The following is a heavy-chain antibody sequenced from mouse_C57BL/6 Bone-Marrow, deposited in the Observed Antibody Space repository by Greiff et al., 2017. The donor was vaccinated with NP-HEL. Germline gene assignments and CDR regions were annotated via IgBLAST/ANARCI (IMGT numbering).Heavy chain of an antibody. CDR1: GFTFSSYG. J-gene: IGHJ1*03. CDR3: AKPPYYYGSSPYWYFDV. CDR2: ISSGGSYT. Sequence: DVKLVESGGDLVKPGGSLKLSCAASGFTFSSYGMSWVRQTPDKRLEWVATISSGGSYTYYPDSVEGRFTISRDNAKNTLYLQMSSLKSEDTAMYYCAKPPYYYGSSPYWYFDVWGTGTTVTVSS. V-gene: IGHV5-6*02. D-gene: IGHD1-1*01.